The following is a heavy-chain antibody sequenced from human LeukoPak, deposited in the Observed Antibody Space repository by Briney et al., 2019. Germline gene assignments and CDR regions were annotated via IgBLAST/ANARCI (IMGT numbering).Heavy chain of an antibody. CDR2: ISWNSGSI. J-gene: IGHJ4*02. CDR1: GFTFDDYA. CDR3: AKVVVAATRRDYYFDY. Sequence: GGSLRLSCAASGFTFDDYAMHWVRQAPGKGLEWVSGISWNSGSIGYADSVKGRFTISRDNAKNSLYLQMNSLRAEDTALYYCAKVVVAATRRDYYFDYWDQGTLVTVSS. V-gene: IGHV3-9*01. D-gene: IGHD2-15*01.